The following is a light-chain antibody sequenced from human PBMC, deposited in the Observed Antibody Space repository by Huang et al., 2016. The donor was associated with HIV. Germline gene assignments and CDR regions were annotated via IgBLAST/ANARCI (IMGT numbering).Light chain of an antibody. CDR1: QSVTNNY. J-gene: IGKJ3*01. CDR2: GAS. CDR3: QQYGSSPRT. V-gene: IGKV3-20*01. Sequence: EIVLTQFPGTLSLSPGERATLSCRASQSVTNNYLAWYQQRRGQAPRLLIYGASIRATGIPDRFSGSGAGTDFTFIISRLEPEDFAVYYCQQYGSSPRTFGPGTKVDV.